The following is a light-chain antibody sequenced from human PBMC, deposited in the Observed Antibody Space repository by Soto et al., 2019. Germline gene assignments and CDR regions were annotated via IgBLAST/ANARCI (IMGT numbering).Light chain of an antibody. CDR1: QNIISY. CDR2: ATS. V-gene: IGKV1-39*01. Sequence: DILMTQSPSSLSVSVGDRVTISCRASQNIISYLNWYQQKPGKVHKLLVYATSSLQSGVPSRFSGRGYGTDFTLTISSLQPEDFATYYCQQGYRVPITCGQGTRLEIK. CDR3: QQGYRVPIT. J-gene: IGKJ5*01.